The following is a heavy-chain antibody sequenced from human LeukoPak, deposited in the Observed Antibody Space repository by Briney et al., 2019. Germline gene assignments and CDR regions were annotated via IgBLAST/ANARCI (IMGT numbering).Heavy chain of an antibody. CDR1: GFTFSNAW. CDR2: IKSKTDGGTP. Sequence: GGSLRLSCAASGFTFSNAWMSWVRQAPGKGLECVARIKSKTDGGTPDYAAPVKGRFTISRDDTKNTLYLQMNSLKTEDTAVYYCTGVSRSSWYDYWGQGTLVTVSS. CDR3: TGVSRSSWYDY. J-gene: IGHJ4*02. D-gene: IGHD6-13*01. V-gene: IGHV3-15*01.